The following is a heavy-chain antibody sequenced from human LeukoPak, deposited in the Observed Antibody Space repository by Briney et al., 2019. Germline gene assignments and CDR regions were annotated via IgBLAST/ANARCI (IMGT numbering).Heavy chain of an antibody. CDR2: ISTDSTYI. D-gene: IGHD3-10*01. V-gene: IGHV3-21*04. CDR1: GFTFSSYD. Sequence: GSLRLSCAASGFTFSSYDMNWVRQAPGKGLEWVSSISTDSTYIYYADSVRGRFTISRDNAKNSLYLQMNSLRAEDTAVYYCARDAYNYYGSGSYVWFDPWGQGTLVTVSS. J-gene: IGHJ5*02. CDR3: ARDAYNYYGSGSYVWFDP.